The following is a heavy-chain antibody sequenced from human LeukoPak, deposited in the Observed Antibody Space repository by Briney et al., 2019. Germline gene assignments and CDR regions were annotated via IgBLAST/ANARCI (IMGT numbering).Heavy chain of an antibody. CDR1: TFTKAW. D-gene: IGHD5-18*01. Sequence: GGSLRLSCVASTFTKAWIGWVRQMPGKGLEWMGIIYPGDSDTRYSPSFQGQVTISADKSISTAYLQWSSLKASDTAIYYCARAGSYGSSPFDYWGQGTLVTVSS. J-gene: IGHJ4*02. V-gene: IGHV5-51*01. CDR3: ARAGSYGSSPFDY. CDR2: IYPGDSDT.